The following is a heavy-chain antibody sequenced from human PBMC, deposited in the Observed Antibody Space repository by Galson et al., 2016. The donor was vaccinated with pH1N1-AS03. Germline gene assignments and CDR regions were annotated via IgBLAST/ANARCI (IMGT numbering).Heavy chain of an antibody. CDR1: GDSFSSYA. V-gene: IGHV1-69*13. CDR2: IIPIFGKP. Sequence: SVKVSCKASGDSFSSYAFTWVRLAPGQGLEWTGGIIPIFGKPQYAQKFQGRVTITADESTTTVYMDLSSLISDDTAMYYCARDGPGIVRANAHWGQGTLVTVSS. J-gene: IGHJ1*01. D-gene: IGHD1-14*01. CDR3: ARDGPGIVRANAH.